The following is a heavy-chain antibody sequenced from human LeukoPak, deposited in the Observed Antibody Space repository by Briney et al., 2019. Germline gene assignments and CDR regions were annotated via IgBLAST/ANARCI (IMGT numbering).Heavy chain of an antibody. D-gene: IGHD1-26*01. J-gene: IGHJ4*02. Sequence: ASVKVSFKVSGFTFTGYYMHWVRQAPGQGLGWMGRINPSTGGANYAQKFQGRVTMTRDMSISTAYMELSRLRSDDTAVYYCARLILGAPRWGQGTRVTVSS. CDR3: ARLILGAPR. CDR1: GFTFTGYY. CDR2: INPSTGGA. V-gene: IGHV1-2*06.